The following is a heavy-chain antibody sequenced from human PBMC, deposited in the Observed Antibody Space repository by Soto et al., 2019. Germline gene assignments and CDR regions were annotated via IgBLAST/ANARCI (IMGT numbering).Heavy chain of an antibody. J-gene: IGHJ3*02. CDR2: IYYSGST. CDR1: GGSISSSSYY. Sequence: SETQSLTCTVSGGSISSSSYYWGWIRQPPGKGLEWIGSIYYSGSTYYNPSLKSRVTISVDTSKNQFSLKLSSVTAADTAVYYCAAQSPYYDILTGYYRGAFDIWGQGTMVTVSS. V-gene: IGHV4-39*01. D-gene: IGHD3-9*01. CDR3: AAQSPYYDILTGYYRGAFDI.